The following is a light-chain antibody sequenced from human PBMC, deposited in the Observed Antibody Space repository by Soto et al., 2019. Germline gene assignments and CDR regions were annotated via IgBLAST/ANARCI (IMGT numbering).Light chain of an antibody. Sequence: DIQMTQSPSSLSASVGDRVTITCRASQTTSHYLNWYQEKPGKAPKLLIYAASSLQSGVPSRFSGSGSGTDFTLTISSLQPEDFATYYCQQSYRTRWTFGQGTKVEIK. V-gene: IGKV1-39*01. J-gene: IGKJ1*01. CDR3: QQSYRTRWT. CDR1: QTTSHY. CDR2: AAS.